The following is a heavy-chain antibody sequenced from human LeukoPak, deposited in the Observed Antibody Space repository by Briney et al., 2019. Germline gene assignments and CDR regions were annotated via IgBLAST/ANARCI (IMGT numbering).Heavy chain of an antibody. D-gene: IGHD6-19*01. J-gene: IGHJ4*02. Sequence: GGPLRLSCAASGFTSGTYWMSWVRQAPGEGLEWVANIKQDGSEKYYVDSVRGRFTISRDNAKNSLYLQMNSLRAEDTAVYYCARDRGSSGWYEFDYWGQGTLVTVSS. V-gene: IGHV3-7*01. CDR1: GFTSGTYW. CDR3: ARDRGSSGWYEFDY. CDR2: IKQDGSEK.